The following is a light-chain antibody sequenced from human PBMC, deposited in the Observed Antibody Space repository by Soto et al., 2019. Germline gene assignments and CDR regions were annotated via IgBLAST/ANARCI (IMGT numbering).Light chain of an antibody. V-gene: IGKV1-5*03. J-gene: IGKJ1*01. Sequence: DIQMTQSPSTLSASVGDRVTITCRASQSISNCLAWYQQKPGKAPKLLISKASTLNSGVPSRFSGSGSGTEFTLTISSLQTDDFAIYYCQQYDTFSTFGQGTKVDLK. CDR1: QSISNC. CDR2: KAS. CDR3: QQYDTFST.